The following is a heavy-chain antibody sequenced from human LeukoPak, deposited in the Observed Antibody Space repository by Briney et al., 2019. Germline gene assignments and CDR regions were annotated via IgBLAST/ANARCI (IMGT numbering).Heavy chain of an antibody. D-gene: IGHD3-22*01. J-gene: IGHJ4*02. CDR1: GHIFTAYY. CDR2: ISAYNGNT. V-gene: IGHV1-18*04. Sequence: ASVKVSCKASGHIFTAYYMFWVRQAPGQGLEWMGWISAYNGNTNYAQKLQGRVTMTTDTSTSTAYMELRSLRSDDTAVYYCARGYDSSGYYYVSEFDYWGQGTLVTVSS. CDR3: ARGYDSSGYYYVSEFDY.